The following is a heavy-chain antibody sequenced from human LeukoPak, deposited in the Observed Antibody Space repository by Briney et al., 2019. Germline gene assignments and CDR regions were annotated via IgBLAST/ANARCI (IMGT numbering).Heavy chain of an antibody. Sequence: SRTLSLTCAISGDSVSSNSVAWNWVRRSPSRGLEWLGRTYYRSTWYYDYAVSVKSRINISPDTSKNQFSLHLNSVTPEDSAVYYCARGATAYFDYWGQGTLVTVSS. D-gene: IGHD5-12*01. CDR3: ARGATAYFDY. CDR1: GDSVSSNSVA. J-gene: IGHJ4*02. V-gene: IGHV6-1*01. CDR2: TYYRSTWYY.